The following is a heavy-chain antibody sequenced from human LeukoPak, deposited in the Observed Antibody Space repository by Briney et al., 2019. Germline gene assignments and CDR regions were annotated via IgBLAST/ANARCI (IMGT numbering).Heavy chain of an antibody. V-gene: IGHV3-21*01. D-gene: IGHD2-2*02. Sequence: PGGSLRLSCAASGFTLSTFVINWVRQAPGKGLEWVSSISTSSRYIYYRDSVKGRFTISRDDAKNSLYLQMNSLRVEDTAVYYCARADCSGSTCYMRRSWFDPWGQGTLVTVSS. CDR1: GFTLSTFV. J-gene: IGHJ5*02. CDR2: ISTSSRYI. CDR3: ARADCSGSTCYMRRSWFDP.